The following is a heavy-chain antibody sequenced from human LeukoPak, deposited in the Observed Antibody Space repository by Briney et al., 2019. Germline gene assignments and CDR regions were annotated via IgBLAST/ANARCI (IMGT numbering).Heavy chain of an antibody. D-gene: IGHD3-3*01. V-gene: IGHV3-7*01. CDR1: EFSFSSYW. J-gene: IGHJ4*02. CDR3: FFWSGYYYFPN. Sequence: GGSLRLSCEGSEFSFSSYWMSWVRQAPGKGLEWVAKIKQDGSEKYYVDSVKGRFTISRDNAKNSLYLQMNSLRAEDTAVYYCFFWSGYYYFPNWGQGTLVTVSS. CDR2: IKQDGSEK.